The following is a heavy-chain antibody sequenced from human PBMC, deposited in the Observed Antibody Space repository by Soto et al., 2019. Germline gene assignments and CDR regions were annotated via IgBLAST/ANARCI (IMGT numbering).Heavy chain of an antibody. CDR1: GFTFSSYA. J-gene: IGHJ5*02. Sequence: PGGSLRLSCAASGFTFSSYAMSWVRQAPVKGLEWVSAISGSGGNTFYADSVRGRFTISRDNSKNTLYLQMDGLRAEDTAVYYCAKHRGNYNWFAPGGKGTLVTVSS. CDR2: ISGSGGNT. D-gene: IGHD1-26*01. V-gene: IGHV3-23*01. CDR3: AKHRGNYNWFAP.